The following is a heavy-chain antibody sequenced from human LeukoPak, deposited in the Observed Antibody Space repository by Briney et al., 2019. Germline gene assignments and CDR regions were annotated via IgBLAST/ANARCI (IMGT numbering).Heavy chain of an antibody. V-gene: IGHV4-34*01. D-gene: IGHD3-10*01. CDR2: INHSGST. Sequence: SETLSLTCAVYGGSFSGYYWSWIRQPPGKGLEWIGEINHSGSTNYNPSLKSRVTISVDTSKNQFSLKLSSVTAADTAVYYCARGLRLLWFGELPWFDPWGQGTLVTVSS. J-gene: IGHJ5*02. CDR1: GGSFSGYY. CDR3: ARGLRLLWFGELPWFDP.